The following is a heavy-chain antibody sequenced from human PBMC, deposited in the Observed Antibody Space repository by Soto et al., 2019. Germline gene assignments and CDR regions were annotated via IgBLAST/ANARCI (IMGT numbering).Heavy chain of an antibody. CDR2: ISSAGTTI. V-gene: IGHV3-48*02. J-gene: IGHJ6*02. Sequence: GGSLRLSCVVSGFTFSGYSMNWVRQTPGKGLEWLSYISSAGTTISYADSVKGRFTISRDNAKNSLYLQMNSLRDEDTAVYYCARDFVCVDGVCYTGYYYYVLDVWGQGTTVTVSS. CDR1: GFTFSGYS. CDR3: ARDFVCVDGVCYTGYYYYVLDV. D-gene: IGHD2-8*01.